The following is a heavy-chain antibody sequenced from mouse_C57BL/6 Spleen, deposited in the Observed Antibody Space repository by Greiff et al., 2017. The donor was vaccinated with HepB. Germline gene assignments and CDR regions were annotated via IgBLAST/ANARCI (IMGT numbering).Heavy chain of an antibody. CDR2: ISSGGSYT. D-gene: IGHD4-1*01. CDR3: ASALTGTWYFDV. V-gene: IGHV5-6*01. CDR1: GFTFSSYG. Sequence: EVMLVESGGDLVKPGGSLKLSCAASGFTFSSYGMSWVRQTPDKRLEWVATISSGGSYTYYPDSVKGRFTISRDNAKNTLYLQMSSLKSEDTAMYYCASALTGTWYFDVWGTGTTVTVSS. J-gene: IGHJ1*03.